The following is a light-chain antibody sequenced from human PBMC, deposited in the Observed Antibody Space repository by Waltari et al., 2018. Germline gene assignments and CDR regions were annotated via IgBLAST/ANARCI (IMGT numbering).Light chain of an antibody. J-gene: IGKJ4*01. Sequence: DIVMTQSPDSLAVSLGESGTINGKSSRRVLYSPHNKNYLAWYQQKPGQPPKLLIYWASTREPGVPDRFSGTGSGTDFTLTISSLHAEDVAVYYCQQYYSTPLTFGGGTKVEIK. CDR1: RRVLYSPHNKNY. CDR3: QQYYSTPLT. V-gene: IGKV4-1*01. CDR2: WAS.